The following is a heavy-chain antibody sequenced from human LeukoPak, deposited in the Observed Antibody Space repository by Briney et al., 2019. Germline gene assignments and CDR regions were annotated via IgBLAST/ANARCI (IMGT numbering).Heavy chain of an antibody. CDR1: GGSISSSSYY. D-gene: IGHD3-10*01. CDR2: IHYSGST. J-gene: IGHJ5*02. V-gene: IGHV4-39*07. CDR3: AREDGSGSYYRNWFDP. Sequence: SETLSLTCTVSGGSISSSSYYWGWLRQPPGRGLEWIGSIHYSGSTHYNPSLKGRVDISVDMSKNQFSLKLSSVTAADTAVYYCAREDGSGSYYRNWFDPWGQGTLGTVSS.